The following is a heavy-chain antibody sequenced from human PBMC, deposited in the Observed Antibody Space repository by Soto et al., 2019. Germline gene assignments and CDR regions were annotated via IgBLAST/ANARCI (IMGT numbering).Heavy chain of an antibody. V-gene: IGHV4-31*03. J-gene: IGHJ4*02. CDR2: IYYSGST. CDR1: GGSISSGGYY. Sequence: SETLSLTCTVSGGSISSGGYYWSWIRQHPGKGLEWIGYIYYSGSTYYNPSLKSRVTISVDTSRNQFSLKLSSVTAADTAVYYCASQRFTSSGWDSFDYWGQGTLVTVSS. CDR3: ASQRFTSSGWDSFDY. D-gene: IGHD6-19*01.